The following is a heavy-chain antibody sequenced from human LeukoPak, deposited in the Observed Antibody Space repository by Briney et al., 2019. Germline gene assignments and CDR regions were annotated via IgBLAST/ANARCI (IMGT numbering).Heavy chain of an antibody. D-gene: IGHD3-10*01. CDR2: ISSTSSRI. CDR3: ARDVGIPYGSGFDY. J-gene: IGHJ4*02. V-gene: IGHV3-48*04. Sequence: GGSLRLSCAASRFTFSTYSMHWVRQAPGKGLEWVSYISSTSSRILYADFVKGRLTISRDNAKNSLYLQMNSLRVEDTAVYYCARDVGIPYGSGFDYWGQGTLVTVPS. CDR1: RFTFSTYS.